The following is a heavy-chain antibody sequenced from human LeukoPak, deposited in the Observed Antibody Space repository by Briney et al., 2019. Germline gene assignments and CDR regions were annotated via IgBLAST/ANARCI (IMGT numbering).Heavy chain of an antibody. CDR2: IYYSGST. Sequence: SQTLSLTCTVSGGSISSGDYYWSWIRQPPGKGLEWIGYIYYSGSTYYNPSLKSRVTISVDTSKNQFSLKLSSVTAADTAVYYCASLTTVVTRDSQHWGQGTLVTVSS. D-gene: IGHD4-23*01. V-gene: IGHV4-30-4*01. CDR1: GGSISSGDYY. CDR3: ASLTTVVTRDSQH. J-gene: IGHJ1*01.